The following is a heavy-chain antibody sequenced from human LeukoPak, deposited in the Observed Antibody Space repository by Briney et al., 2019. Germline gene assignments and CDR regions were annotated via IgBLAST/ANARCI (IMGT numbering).Heavy chain of an antibody. CDR2: MNPNSGNT. D-gene: IGHD3-22*01. CDR1: GYTFTSYD. CDR3: ARGSEPHYYDSSTLDF. J-gene: IGHJ4*02. Sequence: ASVKVSCKASGYTFTSYDINWARQATGQGLEWMGWMNPNSGNTGYAQRFQGRVTITRHTSISTAYMELSSLRSEDTAVYYCARGSEPHYYDSSTLDFWGQGTRVTVSS. V-gene: IGHV1-8*03.